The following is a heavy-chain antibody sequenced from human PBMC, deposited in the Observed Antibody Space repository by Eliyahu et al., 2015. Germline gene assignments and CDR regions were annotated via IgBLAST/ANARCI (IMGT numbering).Heavy chain of an antibody. J-gene: IGHJ4*02. Sequence: QLQLQESGPGLVKPSETLSLTCTVSGGXISXSXYYWGWIRQPPGKGLGWIGSIYYSGSTYYNPSLKSRVTISVDTSKNQFSLKLSSVTAADTAVYYCARLRNPYYDFWSGYYYFDYWGQGTLVTVSS. V-gene: IGHV4-39*01. CDR3: ARLRNPYYDFWSGYYYFDY. CDR1: GGXISXSXYY. D-gene: IGHD3-3*01. CDR2: IYYSGST.